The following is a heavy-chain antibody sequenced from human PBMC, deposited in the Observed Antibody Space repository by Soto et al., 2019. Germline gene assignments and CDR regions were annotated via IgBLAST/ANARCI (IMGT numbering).Heavy chain of an antibody. CDR3: ARINSPTHYFYYGIDV. V-gene: IGHV2-26*01. Sequence: QVTLKESGPVLVKPTETLTLTCTVSGFSLNNAAMGVSWIRQPPGKALEWLAHIFSSDKKTYSTSLKSRLTISKDTSKSQVVLTLTHLDPVDTGTYFCARINSPTHYFYYGIDVWGLGTTVTVSS. D-gene: IGHD4-4*01. J-gene: IGHJ6*02. CDR1: GFSLNNAAMG. CDR2: IFSSDKK.